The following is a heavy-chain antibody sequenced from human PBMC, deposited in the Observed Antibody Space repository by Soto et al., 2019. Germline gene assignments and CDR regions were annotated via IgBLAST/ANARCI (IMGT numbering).Heavy chain of an antibody. V-gene: IGHV3-23*01. CDR2: ITASGYSA. J-gene: IGHJ4*02. Sequence: EAQLLESGGGLVQPGGSLILSCAASGLAFSNYAMTWVRQAPGKGLEWVSIITASGYSAYYGGAVKGRFTTSRDNSRSTLYLQMNGLRADDTAVYYCAKGDLLWDPFDFSGQGTLVTVSS. D-gene: IGHD3-16*01. CDR1: GLAFSNYA. CDR3: AKGDLLWDPFDF.